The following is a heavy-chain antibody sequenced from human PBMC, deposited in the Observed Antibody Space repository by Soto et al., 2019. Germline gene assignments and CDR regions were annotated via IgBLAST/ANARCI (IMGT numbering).Heavy chain of an antibody. J-gene: IGHJ6*02. D-gene: IGHD3-16*02. CDR1: GFTFSSYG. Sequence: GGSLRLSCAASGFTFSSYGMHWVRQAPGKGLEWVAVISYDGSNKYYADSVKGRFTISRDNSKNTLYLQMNSLRAEDTAVYYCAKSLSEDYVWGSYQDYYYYGMDVWGQGTTVTVSS. CDR2: ISYDGSNK. V-gene: IGHV3-30*18. CDR3: AKSLSEDYVWGSYQDYYYYGMDV.